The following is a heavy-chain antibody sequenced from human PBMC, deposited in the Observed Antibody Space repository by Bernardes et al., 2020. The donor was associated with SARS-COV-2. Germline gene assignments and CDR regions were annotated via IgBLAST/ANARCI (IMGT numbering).Heavy chain of an antibody. CDR3: ARENGAAAGL. CDR1: GFTFSSYW. Sequence: SRILSCAASGFTFSSYWMHWVRQAPGKGLVWVSRINSDGSTTSYADSVKGRFTISRDNAKNTLYLQMNSLRAEDTAVYYCARENGAAAGLWGQGTLVTVSS. J-gene: IGHJ4*02. V-gene: IGHV3-74*01. CDR2: INSDGSTT. D-gene: IGHD6-13*01.